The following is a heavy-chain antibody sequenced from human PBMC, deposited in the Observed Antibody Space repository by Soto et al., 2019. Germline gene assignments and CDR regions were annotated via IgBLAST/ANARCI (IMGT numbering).Heavy chain of an antibody. CDR3: AKDDGSGSYSEY. J-gene: IGHJ4*02. Sequence: GWSLRLSCAASGFTFSSYAMTLVRQAPGKGLQWVSTISGSGGSTYYADSVKGRFTISRDNSKNTLYLQMNSLRAEDTAVYYCAKDDGSGSYSEYWGKGTLVTVS. D-gene: IGHD3-10*01. CDR1: GFTFSSYA. CDR2: ISGSGGST. V-gene: IGHV3-23*01.